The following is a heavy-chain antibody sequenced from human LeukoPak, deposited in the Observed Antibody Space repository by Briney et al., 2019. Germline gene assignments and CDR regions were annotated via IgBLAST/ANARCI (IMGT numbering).Heavy chain of an antibody. Sequence: ASVKVSCKPSGYTFTSYGISWVRQAPGQGLEWMGWISAYNGNTNYAQKLQGRVTMTTDTSTSTAYMELRSLRSDDTAVYYCASVSRGGPPFDPWGQGTLVTVSS. J-gene: IGHJ5*02. D-gene: IGHD5/OR15-5a*01. CDR1: GYTFTSYG. CDR2: ISAYNGNT. CDR3: ASVSRGGPPFDP. V-gene: IGHV1-18*01.